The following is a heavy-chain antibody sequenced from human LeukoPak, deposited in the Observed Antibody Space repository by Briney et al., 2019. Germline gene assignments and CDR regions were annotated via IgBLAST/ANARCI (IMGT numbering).Heavy chain of an antibody. CDR3: ARLSTTVVTFDY. Sequence: SETLSLTCTVSGGSISSGGYYWSWIRQHPGKGLEWIGYIYYSGSTYYNPSLKSRVTISVDTSKNQFSLKLSSVTAADKAVYYCARLSTTVVTFDYWGQGTLVTVSS. CDR1: GGSISSGGYY. CDR2: IYYSGST. J-gene: IGHJ4*02. D-gene: IGHD4-23*01. V-gene: IGHV4-31*03.